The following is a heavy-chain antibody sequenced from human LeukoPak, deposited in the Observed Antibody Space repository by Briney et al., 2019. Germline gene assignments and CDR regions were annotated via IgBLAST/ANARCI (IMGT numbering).Heavy chain of an antibody. Sequence: SETLSLTCAVYGGSFSGYYWSWIRQPPGKGLEWIGEINHSGSTNYNPSLKSRVTISVDTSKNQFSLKLSSVTAADTAVYYCARLHPIGYWGQGTLVTVSS. J-gene: IGHJ4*02. CDR3: ARLHPIGY. CDR2: INHSGST. V-gene: IGHV4-34*01. CDR1: GGSFSGYY.